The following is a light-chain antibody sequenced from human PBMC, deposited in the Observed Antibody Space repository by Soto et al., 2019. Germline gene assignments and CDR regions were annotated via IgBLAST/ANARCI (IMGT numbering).Light chain of an antibody. Sequence: SXELTQPPSVLVSPGQTARITCSGDALTKQYAYWYQQKPGHAPVLVIYKDSERPSGIPERFSGSSSGTTVTLTISGVQAEDEAAYYCQSADISGPYVFGIGTKLTVL. V-gene: IGLV3-25*03. CDR3: QSADISGPYV. J-gene: IGLJ1*01. CDR2: KDS. CDR1: ALTKQY.